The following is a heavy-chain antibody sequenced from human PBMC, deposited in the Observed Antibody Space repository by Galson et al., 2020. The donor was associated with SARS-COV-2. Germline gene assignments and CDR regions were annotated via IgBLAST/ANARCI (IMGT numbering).Heavy chain of an antibody. CDR3: ARDEGIRGYNYGRLYYGMDV. Sequence: NSGGSLRLSCAASGFTFSTYSMNWVRLAPGKGLEWVPSISTSSSYTYYVDSVKGRFSISRDNPRNSLYLQMNSLRAEDTAVYYCARDEGIRGYNYGRLYYGMDVWGQGTTVTVSS. D-gene: IGHD5-18*01. J-gene: IGHJ6*02. CDR2: ISTSSSYT. CDR1: GFTFSTYS. V-gene: IGHV3-21*01.